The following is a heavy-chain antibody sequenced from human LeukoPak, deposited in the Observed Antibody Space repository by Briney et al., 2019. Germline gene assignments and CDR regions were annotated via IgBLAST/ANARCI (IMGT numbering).Heavy chain of an antibody. J-gene: IGHJ4*02. Sequence: ASVKVSCTASGYTFTGYYMHWVRQAPGQGLEWMGWINPNSGGTNYAQKFQGRVTMTRDTPISTAYMELSRLRSDDTAVYYCARGVSGSRRGYDILTGQDYWGEGTLVTVSS. V-gene: IGHV1-2*02. CDR2: INPNSGGT. D-gene: IGHD3-9*01. CDR1: GYTFTGYY. CDR3: ARGVSGSRRGYDILTGQDY.